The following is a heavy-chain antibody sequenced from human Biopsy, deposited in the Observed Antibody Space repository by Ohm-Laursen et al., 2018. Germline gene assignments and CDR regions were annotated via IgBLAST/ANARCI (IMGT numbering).Heavy chain of an antibody. J-gene: IGHJ6*02. CDR1: GGSISRDY. CDR3: VRSNCHYYGFDV. D-gene: IGHD1-1*01. Sequence: SETLSLTCTVSGGSISRDYWAWIRQPPGQGLQWIGYTYYSGSTNYNPSLNSRVTIAVDTSKNQFSLRLTSVTAADMAVYYCVRSNCHYYGFDVWGQGTTVTVSS. V-gene: IGHV4-59*01. CDR2: TYYSGST.